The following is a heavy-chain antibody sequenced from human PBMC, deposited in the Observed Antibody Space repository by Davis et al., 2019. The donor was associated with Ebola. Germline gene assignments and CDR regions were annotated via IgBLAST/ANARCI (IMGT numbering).Heavy chain of an antibody. CDR1: GFTFSDYY. V-gene: IGHV3-11*04. J-gene: IGHJ4*02. D-gene: IGHD5-18*01. Sequence: GESLKISCAASGFTFSDYYMSWIRQAPGKGLEWVSYISSSGSTIYYADSVKGRFTISRDNAKNSLYLQMNSLRAEDTAVYYCARPRGYSLYFDYWGQGTLVTVSS. CDR2: ISSSGSTI. CDR3: ARPRGYSLYFDY.